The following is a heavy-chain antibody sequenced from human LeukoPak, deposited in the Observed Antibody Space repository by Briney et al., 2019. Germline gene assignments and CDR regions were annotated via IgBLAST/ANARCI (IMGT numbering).Heavy chain of an antibody. CDR3: ARENEIGWNYPIDY. Sequence: GGSLRLSCAASGFTFSSYWMSWVRQAPGKGLEWVANIKQDGSEKYYVDSVKGRFTISRDNAKNSLYLQMNSLRAEDTAVYYCARENEIGWNYPIDYWGQGTLVIVSS. CDR2: IKQDGSEK. V-gene: IGHV3-7*01. CDR1: GFTFSSYW. D-gene: IGHD1-7*01. J-gene: IGHJ4*02.